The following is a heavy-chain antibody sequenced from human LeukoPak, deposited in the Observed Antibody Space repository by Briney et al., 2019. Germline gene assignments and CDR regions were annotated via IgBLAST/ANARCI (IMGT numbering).Heavy chain of an antibody. CDR3: ARESGGPGRIDY. Sequence: GGSLRLSCTASGFTFSSYSMNWVRQAPGKGLEWVSSISSSRSYMYYADSVKGRFTISRDNPKNSLYLQMNSLRAEDTAVYYCARESGGPGRIDYWGQGTLVTVSS. CDR2: ISSSRSYM. V-gene: IGHV3-21*01. D-gene: IGHD3-3*01. CDR1: GFTFSSYS. J-gene: IGHJ4*02.